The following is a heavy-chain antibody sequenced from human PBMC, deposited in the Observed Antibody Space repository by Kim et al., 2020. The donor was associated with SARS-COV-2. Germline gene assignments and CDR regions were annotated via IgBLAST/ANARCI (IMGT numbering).Heavy chain of an antibody. CDR1: GGSISSSSYY. CDR3: ARHYVTAPYYDFWSGYGNDGPGNWFDP. Sequence: SETLSLTCTVSGGSISSSSYYWGWIRQPPGKGLEWIGSIYYSGSTYYNPSLKSRVTISVDTSKNQFSLKLSSVTAADTAVYYCARHYVTAPYYDFWSGYGNDGPGNWFDPWGQGTLVTVSS. J-gene: IGHJ5*02. D-gene: IGHD3-3*01. V-gene: IGHV4-39*01. CDR2: IYYSGST.